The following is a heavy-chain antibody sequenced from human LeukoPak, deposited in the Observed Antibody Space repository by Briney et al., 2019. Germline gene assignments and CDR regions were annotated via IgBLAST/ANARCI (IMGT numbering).Heavy chain of an antibody. J-gene: IGHJ2*01. CDR3: AGGTFDGPLYGTYWYFHV. D-gene: IGHD1-14*01. Sequence: TSETLSLTCTVSGGSIKNNYWSWIRQPPGQALEWIGYVYSNGNTNYNPSLKSRVTMSIETSKNQFSLKVPSVTAADTAVYYCAGGTFDGPLYGTYWYFHVWGRGTLVTVSS. CDR1: GGSIKNNY. V-gene: IGHV4-59*01. CDR2: VYSNGNT.